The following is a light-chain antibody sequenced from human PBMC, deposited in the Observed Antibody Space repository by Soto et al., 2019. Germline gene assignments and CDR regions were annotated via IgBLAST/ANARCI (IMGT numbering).Light chain of an antibody. V-gene: IGLV2-14*01. Sequence: QSLLSHPATVSGSPGHSITISCTGTSSDVGGYDYVSWYQQHPGKAPTLLIYDVINRPSGVSFRFSGSKSGNTASLTISGLQAEEEAEYYCSSYTRSSISVFGTGTKVTAL. CDR2: DVI. CDR3: SSYTRSSISV. J-gene: IGLJ1*01. CDR1: SSDVGGYDY.